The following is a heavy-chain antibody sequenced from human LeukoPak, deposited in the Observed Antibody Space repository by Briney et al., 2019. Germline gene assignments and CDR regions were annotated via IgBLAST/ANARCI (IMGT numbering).Heavy chain of an antibody. J-gene: IGHJ4*02. Sequence: GGSLRLSCAASGFTFDDYAMHWVRQAPGKGLEWVSGISWNSGSIGYADSVKGRFIISRDNAKNSLYLQMNSLRAEDTALYYCAKDRSSWYYFDYWGQGTLVTVSS. V-gene: IGHV3-9*01. CDR1: GFTFDDYA. CDR3: AKDRSSWYYFDY. CDR2: ISWNSGSI. D-gene: IGHD6-13*01.